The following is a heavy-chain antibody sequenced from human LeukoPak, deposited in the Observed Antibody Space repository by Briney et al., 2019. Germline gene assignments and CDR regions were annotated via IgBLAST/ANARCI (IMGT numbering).Heavy chain of an antibody. CDR1: GYTFTSYY. J-gene: IGHJ4*02. Sequence: GASVKVSCKASGYTFTSYYMHWVRQAPGQGLEWMGRINPNSGGTNYAQKFQGRVTMTRDTSISTAYMELSRLRSDDTAVYYCARLNVGASRGYFDYWGQGTLVTVSS. CDR2: INPNSGGT. D-gene: IGHD1-26*01. CDR3: ARLNVGASRGYFDY. V-gene: IGHV1-2*06.